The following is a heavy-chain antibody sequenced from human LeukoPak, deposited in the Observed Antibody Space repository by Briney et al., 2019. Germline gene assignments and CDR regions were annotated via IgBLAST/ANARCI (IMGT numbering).Heavy chain of an antibody. CDR3: VKDNPLDY. J-gene: IGHJ4*02. V-gene: IGHV3-48*01. CDR1: GFTFSSYS. D-gene: IGHD1-14*01. Sequence: GGSLRLSCAASGFTFSSYSMNWVRQAPGKGLEWVSYITYSGSTIYYADSVKGRFTISRDNAKNSLYLQMNSLRAEDTAVYYCVKDNPLDYWGQGTLVIVSS. CDR2: ITYSGSTI.